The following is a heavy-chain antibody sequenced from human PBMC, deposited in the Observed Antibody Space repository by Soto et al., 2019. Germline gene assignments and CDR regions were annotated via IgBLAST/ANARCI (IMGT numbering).Heavy chain of an antibody. D-gene: IGHD4-17*01. Sequence: GGSLRLSCAASGFTFKIYALHWVRQAPGKGLEWVAVISFDGDKKYYADSVKGRFTISRDNFKNTLYLQMNNLRVEDAALYFCAREDDYGYRYINYGLDVWGQGTTVTGS. J-gene: IGHJ6*02. CDR2: ISFDGDKK. CDR3: AREDDYGYRYINYGLDV. V-gene: IGHV3-30-3*01. CDR1: GFTFKIYA.